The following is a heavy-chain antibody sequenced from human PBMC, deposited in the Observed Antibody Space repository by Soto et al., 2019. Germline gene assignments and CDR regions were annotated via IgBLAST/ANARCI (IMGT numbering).Heavy chain of an antibody. CDR2: IYYSGST. Sequence: QVQLQESGPGLVKPSETLSLTSTGSGGSISSYYWSWIRQPPGKGLEWIGYIYYSGSTNYNPSLKTRVTISVDTSKNQFSLKLSSVTAADTAVYYCARDHGDPNYYYYGMDVWGQGTTVTVSS. CDR3: ARDHGDPNYYYYGMDV. CDR1: GGSISSYY. V-gene: IGHV4-59*01. J-gene: IGHJ6*02. D-gene: IGHD4-17*01.